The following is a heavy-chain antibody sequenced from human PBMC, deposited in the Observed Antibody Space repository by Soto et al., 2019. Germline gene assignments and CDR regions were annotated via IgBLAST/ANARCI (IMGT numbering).Heavy chain of an antibody. CDR2: ISWNSGSI. D-gene: IGHD3-3*01. J-gene: IGHJ6*02. V-gene: IGHV3-9*01. CDR3: AKDNIITIFGVVTRQVGGMEV. CDR1: GFTFGDYA. Sequence: EVQLVESGGGLVQPGRSLRLSCAASGFTFGDYAMHWVRQAPGKGLEWVSCISWNSGSIDYADSVKGRFTISRDNAKNSLYLQMNSLRAEATALYYCAKDNIITIFGVVTRQVGGMEVWGPGNTVTVS.